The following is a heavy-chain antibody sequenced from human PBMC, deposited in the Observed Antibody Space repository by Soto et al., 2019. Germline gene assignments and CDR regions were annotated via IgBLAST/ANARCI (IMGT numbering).Heavy chain of an antibody. CDR3: ARGLLDSIFGVVISNWFDP. CDR2: MNPNSDNT. Sequence: ASVKVSCKASGYTFTSYDINWVRQATGQRLEWIGWMNPNSDNTGYAQKFQGRVTMTRNTSISTAYMELSSLRSEDTAVYYCARGLLDSIFGVVISNWFDPWGQGTLVTVSS. CDR1: GYTFTSYD. V-gene: IGHV1-8*01. J-gene: IGHJ5*02. D-gene: IGHD3-3*01.